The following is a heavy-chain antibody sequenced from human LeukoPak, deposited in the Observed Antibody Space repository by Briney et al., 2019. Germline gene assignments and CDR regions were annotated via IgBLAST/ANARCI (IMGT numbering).Heavy chain of an antibody. CDR2: IKQDGSEK. V-gene: IGHV3-7*01. J-gene: IGHJ3*02. CDR1: GFTFSSYW. CDR3: ARETTGTILGDAFDI. D-gene: IGHD1-1*01. Sequence: GGSLRLSCAASGFTFSSYWMSWVRQAPGKGLEWVANIKQDGSEKYYVDSMKGRFTISRDNAKNSLYLQMNSLRAEDTAVYYCARETTGTILGDAFDIWGQGTMVTVSS.